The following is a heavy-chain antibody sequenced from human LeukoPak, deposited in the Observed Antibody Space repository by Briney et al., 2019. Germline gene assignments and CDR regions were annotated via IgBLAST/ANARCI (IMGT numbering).Heavy chain of an antibody. CDR2: IYYSGST. CDR3: ARDGRITMVNLFDP. CDR1: GGSISSSSYY. Sequence: SETLSLTCTVSGGSISSSSYYWGWIRQPPGKGLEWIGSIYYSGSTYYNPSLKSRATISVDTSKNQFSLKLSSVTAADTAVYYCARDGRITMVNLFDPWGQGTLVTVSS. D-gene: IGHD3-10*01. J-gene: IGHJ5*02. V-gene: IGHV4-39*07.